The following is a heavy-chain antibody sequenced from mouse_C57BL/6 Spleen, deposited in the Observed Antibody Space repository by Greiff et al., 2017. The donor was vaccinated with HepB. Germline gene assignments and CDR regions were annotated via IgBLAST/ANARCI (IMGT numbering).Heavy chain of an antibody. Sequence: QVQLKQPGAELVKPGASVKLSCKASGYTFTSYWMHWVKQRPGQGLEWIGMIHPNSGSTNYNEKFKSKATLTVDKSSSTAYMQLSSLTSEDSAVYYCARCGYDAVYYFDYWGQGTTLTVSS. J-gene: IGHJ2*01. CDR1: GYTFTSYW. D-gene: IGHD2-2*01. CDR3: ARCGYDAVYYFDY. V-gene: IGHV1-64*01. CDR2: IHPNSGST.